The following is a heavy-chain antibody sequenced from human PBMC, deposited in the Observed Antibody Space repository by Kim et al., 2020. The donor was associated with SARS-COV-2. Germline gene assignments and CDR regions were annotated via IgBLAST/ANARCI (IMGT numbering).Heavy chain of an antibody. J-gene: IGHJ4*02. V-gene: IGHV4-59*08. D-gene: IGHD3-22*01. CDR1: GGSISTYY. Sequence: SETLSLTCTVSGGSISTYYWSWIRQPPGKGLEWIRYIYYSGSTNYNPSLKSRVTISVDTSKNQFSLKLSSVTAADTAVYYCARHNYDNIGYYVDYWGQGTLVTVSS. CDR2: IYYSGST. CDR3: ARHNYDNIGYYVDY.